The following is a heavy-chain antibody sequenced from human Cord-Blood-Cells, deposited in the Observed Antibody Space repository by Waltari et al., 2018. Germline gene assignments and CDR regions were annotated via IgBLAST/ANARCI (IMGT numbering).Heavy chain of an antibody. D-gene: IGHD3-10*01. CDR3: ARSHRKNYYGSGSYYSGDGLDY. V-gene: IGHV1-69*01. CDR1: GGTFSSYA. Sequence: QVQLVQSGAEVKKPGSSVKVSCKASGGTFSSYAISWVRQAPGQGLEWMGGIIPIFGTANDAQKFQGRVTITADESTSTAYMELSSLRSEDTAVYYCARSHRKNYYGSGSYYSGDGLDYWGQGTLVTVSS. CDR2: IIPIFGTA. J-gene: IGHJ4*02.